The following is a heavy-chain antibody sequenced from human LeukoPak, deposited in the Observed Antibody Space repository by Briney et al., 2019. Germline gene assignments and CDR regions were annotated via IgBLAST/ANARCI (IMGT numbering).Heavy chain of an antibody. CDR3: ARGGIQLPDY. J-gene: IGHJ4*02. CDR2: MYYSGSA. CDR1: GGSISTRGYY. D-gene: IGHD5-18*01. Sequence: PSETLSLTCTVSGGSISTRGYYWGWIRQPPGKGLEWIGTMYYSGSAQYNPSLKSRVTISVDTSKGQFSLTLNSLTAADTAVYYCARGGIQLPDYWGQGTLVTVSS. V-gene: IGHV4-39*01.